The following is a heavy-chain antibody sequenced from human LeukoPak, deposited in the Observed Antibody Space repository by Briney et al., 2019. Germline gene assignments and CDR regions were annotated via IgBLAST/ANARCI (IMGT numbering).Heavy chain of an antibody. CDR3: AKGGRGNGEVY. Sequence: GGSLRLSCAVSGFTFSSYWMNWVRQAPGKGLEGVANIKQDGSEKNCVDSVKGRFTISRDNAKSSLFLQMNDLRDEDTAVYYCAKGGRGNGEVYWGQGTLVTVSS. V-gene: IGHV3-7*01. CDR1: GFTFSSYW. D-gene: IGHD2-8*01. J-gene: IGHJ4*02. CDR2: IKQDGSEK.